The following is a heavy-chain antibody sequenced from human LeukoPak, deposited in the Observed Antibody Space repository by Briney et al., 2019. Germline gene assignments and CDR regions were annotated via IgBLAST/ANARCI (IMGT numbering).Heavy chain of an antibody. CDR1: GGTFSSYT. D-gene: IGHD7-27*01. V-gene: IGHV1-69*04. J-gene: IGHJ4*02. CDR3: VRDVGRELGDY. CDR2: IIPILGIA. Sequence: ASVKVSCKASGGTFSSYTISWVRQAPGQGLEWMGRIIPILGIANYAQKFQGRVTITADKSTSTAYMELSSLRSEDTAVYYCVRDVGRELGDYWGQGTLVTVSS.